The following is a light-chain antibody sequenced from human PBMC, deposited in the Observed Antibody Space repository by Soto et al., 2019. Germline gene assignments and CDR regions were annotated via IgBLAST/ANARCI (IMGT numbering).Light chain of an antibody. J-gene: IGLJ2*01. Sequence: QAVVTQPPSVSGAPGQRVTISCTGSSSNIGAGYDVHWYQQLPGRAPRLLIYGNTNRPSGVPDRFSGSKSGTSASLAITGLQAEDEADYYCLSFDSSLSVVFGGGTSSPS. CDR1: SSNIGAGYD. CDR2: GNT. V-gene: IGLV1-40*01. CDR3: LSFDSSLSVV.